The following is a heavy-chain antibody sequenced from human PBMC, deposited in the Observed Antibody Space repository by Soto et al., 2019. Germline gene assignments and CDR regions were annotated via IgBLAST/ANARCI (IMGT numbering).Heavy chain of an antibody. CDR2: ISYDGSNK. D-gene: IGHD3-22*01. CDR3: ARDRSWGSAYYPNFDY. J-gene: IGHJ4*02. Sequence: QVQLVESGGGVVQPGRSLRLSCAASAFTFSSYAMHWVRQAPGKGLEWVAIISYDGSNKYYADSVKGRFTISRDNSKNTLYLQMNSLRVEDTAVYYCARDRSWGSAYYPNFDYWGQGTLVTVSP. CDR1: AFTFSSYA. V-gene: IGHV3-30-3*01.